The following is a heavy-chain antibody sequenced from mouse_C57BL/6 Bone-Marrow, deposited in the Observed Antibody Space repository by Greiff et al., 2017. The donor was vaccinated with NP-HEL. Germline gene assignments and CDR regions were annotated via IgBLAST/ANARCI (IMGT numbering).Heavy chain of an antibody. D-gene: IGHD2-9*01. Sequence: QVQLKESGAELVKPGASVKISCKASGYAFSSYWMNWVKQRPGKGLEWIGQIYPGDGDTNYNGKFKGKATLAADKSSSTDYMQLSSLTSEDSAVYFCARPTMVTHYAMDYWGQGTSVTVSS. V-gene: IGHV1-80*01. J-gene: IGHJ4*01. CDR1: GYAFSSYW. CDR2: IYPGDGDT. CDR3: ARPTMVTHYAMDY.